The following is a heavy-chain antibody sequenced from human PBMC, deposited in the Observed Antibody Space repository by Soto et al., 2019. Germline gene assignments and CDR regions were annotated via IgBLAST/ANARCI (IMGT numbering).Heavy chain of an antibody. J-gene: IGHJ6*02. D-gene: IGHD4-17*01. CDR1: GGSISSGDYY. Sequence: SETLSLTCTVSGGSISSGDYYWSWIRQPPGKGLEWIGYIYYSGSTYYNPSLRSRLTISGDTSKNQFSLKLSSVTAADTAVYCCARLGPTTVPTSYFTGNYNGMDVWGQGTTVLVSS. CDR2: IYYSGST. V-gene: IGHV4-30-4*01. CDR3: ARLGPTTVPTSYFTGNYNGMDV.